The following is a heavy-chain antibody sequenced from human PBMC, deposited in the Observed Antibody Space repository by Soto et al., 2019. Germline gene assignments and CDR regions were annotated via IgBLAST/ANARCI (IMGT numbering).Heavy chain of an antibody. CDR3: ATSFGLHDYGDYVLHY. D-gene: IGHD4-17*01. CDR1: GGTFSSYA. V-gene: IGHV1-69*01. CDR2: IIPIFGTA. Sequence: QVQLVQSGAEVKKPGSSVKVSCKASGGTFSSYAISWVRQAPGQGLEWMGGIIPIFGTANYAQKFQGRVTITTDESTSTAYMELSSLRSEDTAVYYCATSFGLHDYGDYVLHYWGQGTLVTVSS. J-gene: IGHJ4*02.